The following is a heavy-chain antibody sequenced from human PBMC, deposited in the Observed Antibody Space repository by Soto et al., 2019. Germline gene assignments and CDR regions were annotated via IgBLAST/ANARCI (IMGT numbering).Heavy chain of an antibody. D-gene: IGHD3-16*01. CDR1: GFTFSTYW. V-gene: IGHV3-7*05. J-gene: IGHJ6*02. CDR2: IKEDGSEE. Sequence: EVQLVESGGGLVQPGGSLRLSCAAPGFTFSTYWMNWVRQAPGKGLQWVANIKEDGSEEYYVDSVKGRFTISRDNAKNSLYLDMNSLRGEDTAVYYCARDWGAPGRGSALCYYYHFCMDVWGQGTTVTVPS. CDR3: ARDWGAPGRGSALCYYYHFCMDV.